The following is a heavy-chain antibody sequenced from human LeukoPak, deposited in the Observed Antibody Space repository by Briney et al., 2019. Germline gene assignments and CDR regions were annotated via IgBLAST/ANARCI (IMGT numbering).Heavy chain of an antibody. CDR2: MDPVSGGT. J-gene: IGHJ5*02. D-gene: IGHD2-15*01. Sequence: ASVKVSCKASGYTFTAYYIHWVRQAPGQGLEWRGWMDPVSGGTNYAQRFQGRVTMTRDSSINTAYIQLSSLRSDDTADTAVYYCARGVGSSWFEPWGQGTLVTVSS. V-gene: IGHV1-2*02. CDR1: GYTFTAYY. CDR3: ARGVGSSWFEP.